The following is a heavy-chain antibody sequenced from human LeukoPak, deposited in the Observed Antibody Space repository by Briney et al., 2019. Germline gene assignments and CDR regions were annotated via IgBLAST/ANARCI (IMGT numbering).Heavy chain of an antibody. CDR3: ASGRDYYYCYMDV. Sequence: SETLSLTCAVYGGSFSGYYWSWIRQPPGKGLEWIGEINHSGSTNYNPSLKSRVTISVDTSKNQFSLKLSSVTAADTAVYYCASGRDYYYCYMDVWGKGTTVTVSS. J-gene: IGHJ6*03. CDR2: INHSGST. CDR1: GGSFSGYY. V-gene: IGHV4-34*01.